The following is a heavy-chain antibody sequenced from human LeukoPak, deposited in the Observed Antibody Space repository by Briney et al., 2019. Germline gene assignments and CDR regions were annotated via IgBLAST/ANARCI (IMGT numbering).Heavy chain of an antibody. CDR1: GFTFSSYA. Sequence: PGGSLRLSCAASGFTFSSYAMSWVRQAPGKGLEWVSAISGSGGSTYYADSVKGRFTISRDNSKSTLYLQMNSLRAEDTAVYYCAKNGVGAVAGTGFWFDYWGQGTLVTVSS. J-gene: IGHJ4*02. CDR3: AKNGVGAVAGTGFWFDY. D-gene: IGHD6-19*01. V-gene: IGHV3-23*01. CDR2: ISGSGGST.